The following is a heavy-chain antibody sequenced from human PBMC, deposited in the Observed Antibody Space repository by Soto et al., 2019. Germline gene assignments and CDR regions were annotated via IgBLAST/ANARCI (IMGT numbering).Heavy chain of an antibody. CDR1: GGSLSGYY. CDR2: INHRGSS. CDR3: ARSDNRNSLYGVDV. J-gene: IGHJ6*02. D-gene: IGHD1-7*01. Sequence: SETLSLTCAVNGGSLSGYYWSWIRQSPAKGLEWIGEINHRGSSDYNPSLKSRVTISIDASKNHVTLELTSVTAADTAVYYCARSDNRNSLYGVDVWGQGTAVTVS. V-gene: IGHV4-34*01.